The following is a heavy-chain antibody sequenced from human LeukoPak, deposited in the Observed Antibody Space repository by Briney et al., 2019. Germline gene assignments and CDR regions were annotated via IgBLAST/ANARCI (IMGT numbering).Heavy chain of an antibody. D-gene: IGHD1-26*01. V-gene: IGHV1-2*02. CDR1: GYTFTGYY. J-gene: IGHJ6*03. CDR3: ARAMGGYYYYYMDV. CDR2: INPNSGGT. Sequence: ASVKVSCKASGYTFTGYYMHWVRQGPGQGLEWMGWINPNSGGTNYAQKFQGRVTMTRDTSISTAYMELSRLRSDDTAVYYCARAMGGYYYYYMDVWGKGTTVTVSS.